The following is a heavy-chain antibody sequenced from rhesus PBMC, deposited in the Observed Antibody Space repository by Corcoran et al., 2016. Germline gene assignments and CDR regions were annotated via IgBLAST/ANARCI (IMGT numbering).Heavy chain of an antibody. CDR3: TRTLGGSFDY. Sequence: QLQLQESGPGLVKPSETLSLTCAVSGGSIGRNYLTWLRPPPGKGLEWIGRISGSGGSTDYNPSLKSRVTISTDTSKNQFSLNLRSVTAADTAIYYCTRTLGGSFDYWGQGVLVTVSS. CDR2: ISGSGGST. V-gene: IGHV4-173*01. CDR1: GGSIGRNY. D-gene: IGHD5-42*01. J-gene: IGHJ4*01.